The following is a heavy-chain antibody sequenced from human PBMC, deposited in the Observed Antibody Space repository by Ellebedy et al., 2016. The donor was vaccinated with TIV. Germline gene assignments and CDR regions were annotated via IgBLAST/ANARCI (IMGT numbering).Heavy chain of an antibody. CDR1: GFTFSPYW. CDR3: AKVYDTLTGYTPPYNYFGMDV. CDR2: LSASSRFT. V-gene: IGHV3-23*01. Sequence: GESLKISXAASGFTFSPYWMSWVRQAPGKGPEWVSTLSASSRFTYYAGSVKGRFTISRDNSKSTLYLQMNSLRAEDTAVYYCAKVYDTLTGYTPPYNYFGMDVWGQGTTVTVSS. J-gene: IGHJ6*02. D-gene: IGHD3-9*01.